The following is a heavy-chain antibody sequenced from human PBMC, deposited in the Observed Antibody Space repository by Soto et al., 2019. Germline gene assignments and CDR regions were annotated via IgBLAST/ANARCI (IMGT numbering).Heavy chain of an antibody. Sequence: EVQLVESGGGLVKPGESLRLSCAASGLIFSDVWMNWVRQAPGKGLEWIGRVKTRAHGGTTDYAASVKARFTISRDDSKNTLYLQMDSLETEDTGVYYCADIAVSHIGDYWGRGTLVTVSS. CDR2: VKTRAHGGTT. D-gene: IGHD6-19*01. CDR3: ADIAVSHIGDY. J-gene: IGHJ4*02. V-gene: IGHV3-15*01. CDR1: GLIFSDVW.